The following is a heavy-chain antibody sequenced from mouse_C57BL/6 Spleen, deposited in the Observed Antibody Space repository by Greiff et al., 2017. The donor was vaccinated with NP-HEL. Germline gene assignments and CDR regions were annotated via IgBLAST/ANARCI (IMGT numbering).Heavy chain of an antibody. D-gene: IGHD2-4*01. V-gene: IGHV5-4*01. CDR3: ARDRHDYAYAMDY. J-gene: IGHJ4*01. CDR2: ISDGGSYT. Sequence: EVKLMESGGGLVKPGGSLKLSCAASGFTFSSYAMSWVRQTPEKRLEWVATISDGGSYTYYPDNVKGRFTISRDNAKNNLYLQMSHLKSEDTAMYYCARDRHDYAYAMDYWGQGTSVTVSS. CDR1: GFTFSSYA.